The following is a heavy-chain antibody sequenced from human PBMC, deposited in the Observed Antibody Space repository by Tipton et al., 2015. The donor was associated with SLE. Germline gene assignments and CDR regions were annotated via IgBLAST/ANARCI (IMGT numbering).Heavy chain of an antibody. D-gene: IGHD3-10*01. CDR1: GFTFSSYA. CDR3: ARVDASGRVGH. CDR2: IKEDGSEQ. V-gene: IGHV3-7*01. Sequence: QLVQSGGGVVQPGRSLRLSCAASGFTFSSYAMSWVRQAPGKGLEWVANIKEDGSEQYYLDSVKGRFTISRDNSKNSLYLQMNSLRAEDTAVYYCARVDASGRVGHWGQGTLVTVSS. J-gene: IGHJ1*01.